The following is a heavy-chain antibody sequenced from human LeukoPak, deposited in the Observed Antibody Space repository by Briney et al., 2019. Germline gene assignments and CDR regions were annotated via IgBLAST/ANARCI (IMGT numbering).Heavy chain of an antibody. CDR2: IYYGSKNQ. D-gene: IGHD1-26*01. V-gene: IGHV3-33*03. CDR1: GLRLRNYG. Sequence: PGGAVRLSCVVSGLRLRNYGMHWVRQAPGEGLEGVAVIYYGSKNQYYADSVKGRFTVARDNAKNTQYLQMHSLRAEDTAVYYCETDPNSGKYYDYWGQGTLVTVSS. CDR3: ETDPNSGKYYDY. J-gene: IGHJ4*02.